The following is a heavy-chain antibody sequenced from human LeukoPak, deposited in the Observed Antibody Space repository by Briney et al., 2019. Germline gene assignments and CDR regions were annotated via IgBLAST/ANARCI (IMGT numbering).Heavy chain of an antibody. J-gene: IGHJ4*02. Sequence: ASVKVSCKASGYTFTRYYMHWVRQAPGQGLEWMGIINPSDGVIDYAQRFQDRVTMTRDTSTSTVYMELSSLRSEDTAVYYCARRGSGSYVLDYWGQGTLVTVSS. V-gene: IGHV1-46*01. CDR1: GYTFTRYY. CDR2: INPSDGVI. D-gene: IGHD3-10*01. CDR3: ARRGSGSYVLDY.